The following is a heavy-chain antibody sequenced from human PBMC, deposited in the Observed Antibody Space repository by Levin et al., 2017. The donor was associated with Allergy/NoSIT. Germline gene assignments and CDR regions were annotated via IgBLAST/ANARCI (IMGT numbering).Heavy chain of an antibody. CDR1: GGSISSYY. CDR3: ARGSTSWSWSLQH. Sequence: ASETLSLTCTVSGGSISSYYWSWIRRPPGKGLEWIGYIHYTGSTAYNPSLKSRVTISVDTSKNQFSLKLSSVTAADTAVYYCARGSTSWSWSLQHWGQGTLVTVSS. J-gene: IGHJ1*01. CDR2: IHYTGST. V-gene: IGHV4-59*01. D-gene: IGHD2-2*01.